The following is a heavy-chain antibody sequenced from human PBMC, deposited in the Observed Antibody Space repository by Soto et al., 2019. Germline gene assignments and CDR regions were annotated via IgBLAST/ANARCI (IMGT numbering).Heavy chain of an antibody. D-gene: IGHD2-2*01. J-gene: IGHJ6*02. CDR3: ARGKIVVVPALGSYYYYGMDV. Sequence: QVQLVQSGAEVKKPGSSVKVSCKASGGTFSSYAISWVRQAPGQGLEWMGGIIPIFGTANYAQKFQGRVTSTADNSTSTAYMELSSLRSADTAVYYCARGKIVVVPALGSYYYYGMDVWGQGTTVTVSS. V-gene: IGHV1-69*06. CDR2: IIPIFGTA. CDR1: GGTFSSYA.